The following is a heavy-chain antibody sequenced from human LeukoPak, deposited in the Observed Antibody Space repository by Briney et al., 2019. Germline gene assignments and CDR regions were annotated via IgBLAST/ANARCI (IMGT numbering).Heavy chain of an antibody. Sequence: SVKVSCTASGGTFSSYAISWVRQAPGQGLEWMGGITPIFGTANYAQKFQGRVTITADESTSTAYMELSSLRSEDTAVYYCAREGYSGSYTFDYWGQGTLVTVSS. V-gene: IGHV1-69*13. CDR2: ITPIFGTA. D-gene: IGHD1-26*01. CDR1: GGTFSSYA. J-gene: IGHJ4*02. CDR3: AREGYSGSYTFDY.